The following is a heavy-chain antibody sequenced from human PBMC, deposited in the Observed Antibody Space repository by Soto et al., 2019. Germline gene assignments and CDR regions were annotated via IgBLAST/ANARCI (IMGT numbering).Heavy chain of an antibody. CDR3: GRGGYYGSGSPKYYYMDV. V-gene: IGHV4-34*01. CDR1: GGSFSGYY. CDR2: INHSGST. Sequence: SETLSLTCAVYGGSFSGYYWSWIRQPPGKGLEWIGEINHSGSTNYNPSLKSRVTISVDTSKNQFSLKLSSVTAADTAVYYCGRGGYYGSGSPKYYYMDVWGKGTTVTVSS. D-gene: IGHD3-10*01. J-gene: IGHJ6*03.